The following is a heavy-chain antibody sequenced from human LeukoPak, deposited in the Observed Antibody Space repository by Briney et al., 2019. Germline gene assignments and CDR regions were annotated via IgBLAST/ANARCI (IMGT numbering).Heavy chain of an antibody. D-gene: IGHD4-17*01. Sequence: PGGSLRLSCAASGFTFDDYAMHWVRQAPGKGLEWVSGISWNSGSIGYADSVKGRFTISRDNAKNSLYLQMNSLRAEDTALYYCAKGGPTVTTPFDYWGQGTLVTVSS. CDR1: GFTFDDYA. J-gene: IGHJ4*02. V-gene: IGHV3-9*01. CDR3: AKGGPTVTTPFDY. CDR2: ISWNSGSI.